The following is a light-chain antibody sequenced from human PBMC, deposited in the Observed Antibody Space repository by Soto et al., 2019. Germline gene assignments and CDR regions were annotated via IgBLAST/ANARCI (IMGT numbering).Light chain of an antibody. Sequence: QSVLTQPPSASGSPGQSVTISCTGTSSDVGGYNYVSWYQQHPGKAPKLMIYEVSKRPSGVPDRFSGSKSGNTASLTVSGLQPADEADYYCSSYAGSNNLGVFGGGTKLTVL. CDR1: SSDVGGYNY. CDR2: EVS. J-gene: IGLJ3*02. V-gene: IGLV2-8*01. CDR3: SSYAGSNNLGV.